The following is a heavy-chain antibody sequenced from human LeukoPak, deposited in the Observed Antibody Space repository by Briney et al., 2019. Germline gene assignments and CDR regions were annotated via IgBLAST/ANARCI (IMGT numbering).Heavy chain of an antibody. CDR3: ASRCGGDCYSFDAFDI. CDR2: INPSGGST. Sequence: ASVKVSCEASGYTFTSYYMHWVRQAPGQGLEWMGIINPSGGSTSYAQKFQGRVTMTRDTSTSTVYMELSSLRSEDTAVYYCASRCGGDCYSFDAFDIWGQGTMVTVSS. V-gene: IGHV1-46*01. CDR1: GYTFTSYY. J-gene: IGHJ3*02. D-gene: IGHD2-21*02.